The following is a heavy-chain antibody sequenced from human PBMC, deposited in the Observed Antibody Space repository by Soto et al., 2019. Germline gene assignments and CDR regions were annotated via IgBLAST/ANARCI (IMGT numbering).Heavy chain of an antibody. Sequence: SETLSLTCAVYGGSFSGYYWSWIRQPPEKGQERIGEINHSGSTNYNPSLKSRVTISVDTSKNQFSLKLSSVTAADTAVFYCVRYRWIQLCFQGYYGMDVWGQGTTVTVSS. D-gene: IGHD5-18*01. V-gene: IGHV4-34*01. CDR2: INHSGST. J-gene: IGHJ6*02. CDR1: GGSFSGYY. CDR3: VRYRWIQLCFQGYYGMDV.